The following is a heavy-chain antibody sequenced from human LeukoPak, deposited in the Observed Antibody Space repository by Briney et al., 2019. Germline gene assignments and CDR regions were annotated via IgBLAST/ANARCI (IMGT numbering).Heavy chain of an antibody. CDR1: GFTFSSYW. CDR3: ARLLGYCSGGSCYSIRFDY. D-gene: IGHD2-15*01. CDR2: IKQDGSEK. V-gene: IGHV3-7*01. J-gene: IGHJ4*02. Sequence: WGSLRLSCAASGFTFSSYWMSWVRQAPGKGLEWVANIKQDGSEKYYVDSVKGRFTISRDNAKNSLYLQMNSLRAEDTAVYYCARLLGYCSGGSCYSIRFDYWGQGTLVTVSS.